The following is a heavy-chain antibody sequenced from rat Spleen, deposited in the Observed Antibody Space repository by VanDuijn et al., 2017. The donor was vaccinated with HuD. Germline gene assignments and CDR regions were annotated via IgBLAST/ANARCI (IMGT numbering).Heavy chain of an antibody. Sequence: EVQLVESGGGLVQPGRSLKLSCAASGFTFSDYNMAWVRQAPTKGLEWVASISPSGGSTYYRDSMKGRFTVSRDNAKSTLYLQMDSLRSGDTATYYCSPLPGRNLAYWGQGVVVTVSS. D-gene: IGHD1-4*01. V-gene: IGHV5-25*01. CDR1: GFTFSDYN. CDR3: SPLPGRNLAY. CDR2: ISPSGGST. J-gene: IGHJ2*01.